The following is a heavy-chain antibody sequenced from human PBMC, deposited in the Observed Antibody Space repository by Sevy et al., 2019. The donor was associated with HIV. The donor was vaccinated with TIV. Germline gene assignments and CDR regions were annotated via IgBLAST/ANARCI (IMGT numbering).Heavy chain of an antibody. CDR2: IYYSVST. Sequence: SETLSLTCTVSGGSISSSSYYWGWIRQPPGKGLEWIGSIYYSVSTYYNPSLKSRVTISVDTSKNQFSLKLSSVTAADTAVYYCASSTLYGFYYFDYWGQGTLVTVSS. D-gene: IGHD3-10*01. V-gene: IGHV4-39*01. CDR3: ASSTLYGFYYFDY. J-gene: IGHJ4*02. CDR1: GGSISSSSYY.